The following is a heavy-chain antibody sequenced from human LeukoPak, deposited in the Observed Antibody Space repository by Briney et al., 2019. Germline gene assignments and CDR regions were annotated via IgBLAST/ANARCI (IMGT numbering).Heavy chain of an antibody. CDR1: GFTFSSYS. Sequence: GGSLRLSCAASGFTFSSYSMNWVRQAPGKGLEWVSYISSSSSTIYYADSVKGRFTISRDNAKNSLYLQMNSLRAEDTAVYYCARGRGYPSGFYYGMDVWGQGTTVTVSS. J-gene: IGHJ6*02. D-gene: IGHD3-10*01. CDR2: ISSSSSTI. V-gene: IGHV3-48*04. CDR3: ARGRGYPSGFYYGMDV.